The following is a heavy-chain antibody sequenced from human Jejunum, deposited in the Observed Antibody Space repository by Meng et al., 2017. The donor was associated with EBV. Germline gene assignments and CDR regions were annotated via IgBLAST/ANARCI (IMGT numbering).Heavy chain of an antibody. D-gene: IGHD3-16*01. CDR3: TREWGADY. CDR1: GFTFSGHA. Sequence: QVQLGGSGGAVVQPGRSLRLSCAASGFTFSGHAMQWVRQAPGKGLKWVALISNDGNNKYYADSVKGRFTISRDNSKNTLYLQMNSLRVDDTALYYCTREWGADYWGQGTLVTVSS. J-gene: IGHJ4*02. V-gene: IGHV3-30-3*01. CDR2: ISNDGNNK.